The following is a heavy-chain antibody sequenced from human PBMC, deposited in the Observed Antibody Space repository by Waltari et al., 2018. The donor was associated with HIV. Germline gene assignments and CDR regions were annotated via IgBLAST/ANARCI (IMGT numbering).Heavy chain of an antibody. V-gene: IGHV3-7*01. CDR3: SRLSYHAFDL. CDR1: GCSFSSFW. CDR2: MKHDGSEK. Sequence: EVQLVASGGDLVQPGGSLRLSCAVSGCSFSSFWMSWVRQAPGKGLEWVASMKHDGSEKYYVDSVKGRFTISRDNAKNALFLQMDSLRAEDTALYYCSRLSYHAFDLWGQGTMVTVSS. D-gene: IGHD3-16*02. J-gene: IGHJ3*01.